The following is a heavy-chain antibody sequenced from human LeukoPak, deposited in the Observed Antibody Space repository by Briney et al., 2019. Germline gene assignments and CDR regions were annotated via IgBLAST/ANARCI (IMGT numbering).Heavy chain of an antibody. CDR3: ARHFVRSGSYWADY. CDR1: GYSISSGYY. D-gene: IGHD1-26*01. Sequence: PSETLSLXCAVSGYSISSGYYWGWIRQPPGKGLEWIGIIYHSGSTYYNPSLKSRVTISVDTSKNQFSLRVTSVTAADTAVYHCARHFVRSGSYWADYWGQGTLVTVSS. V-gene: IGHV4-38-2*01. J-gene: IGHJ4*02. CDR2: IYHSGST.